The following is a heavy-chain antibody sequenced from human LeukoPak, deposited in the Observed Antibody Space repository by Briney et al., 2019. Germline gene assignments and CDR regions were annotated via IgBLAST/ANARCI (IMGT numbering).Heavy chain of an antibody. CDR3: ASWAAMATAYYFDY. D-gene: IGHD5-18*01. V-gene: IGHV4-34*01. CDR2: INHSGST. CDR1: GVSFCGYY. Sequence: PSETLSLTSAVYGVSFCGYYWTWIRPPPGKGLEWGREINHSGSTNYNTSLKSRVTISVDTSKTQFSLKLSSVTAPDTAVYYCASWAAMATAYYFDYWGQGTLVSVSS. J-gene: IGHJ4*02.